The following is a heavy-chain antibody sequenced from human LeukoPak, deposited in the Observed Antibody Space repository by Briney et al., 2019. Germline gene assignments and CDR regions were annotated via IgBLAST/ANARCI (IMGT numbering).Heavy chain of an antibody. Sequence: GGSLRLSCAASGFTFSSYAMSWVRQAPGKGLEWVSTITSSDGSTYYADSVKGRFTVSRDNSKNTLFLQTNSLRAEDTAVYYCAKGSLTIWYAFDIWGQGTMVTVSS. CDR2: ITSSDGST. CDR3: AKGSLTIWYAFDI. J-gene: IGHJ3*02. D-gene: IGHD2-8*02. V-gene: IGHV3-23*01. CDR1: GFTFSSYA.